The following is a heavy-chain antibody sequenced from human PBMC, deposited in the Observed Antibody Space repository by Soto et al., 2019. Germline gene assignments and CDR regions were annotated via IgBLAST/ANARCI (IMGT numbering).Heavy chain of an antibody. Sequence: SETLSLTCAVYGGSFSGYYWSWIRQPPGKGLEWIGEINHSGSTNYNPSLKSRVTISVDTSKNQFSLKLSSVTAADTAVYYCASGLGPGVPAARYYYYYYYMDVWGKGTTVTVSS. CDR2: INHSGST. J-gene: IGHJ6*03. CDR1: GGSFSGYY. D-gene: IGHD2-2*01. V-gene: IGHV4-34*01. CDR3: ASGLGPGVPAARYYYYYYYMDV.